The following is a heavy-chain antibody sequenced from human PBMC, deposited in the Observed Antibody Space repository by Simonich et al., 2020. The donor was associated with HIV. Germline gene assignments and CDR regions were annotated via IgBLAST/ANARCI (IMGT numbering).Heavy chain of an antibody. CDR1: GGYFNVYY. J-gene: IGHJ4*02. V-gene: IGHV4-34*01. Sequence: QVQLQQWGAGLLKPSETLSLTCAVYGGYFNVYYWSWIRQSPERGLQWIGEINHIGITNYKPSLMGRVTISVDTSKNQFSLKMRTLIAADTAVYYCARGRSPPRAGVLDSWGQGTQVIVSS. CDR3: ARGRSPPRAGVLDS. CDR2: INHIGIT. D-gene: IGHD6-13*01.